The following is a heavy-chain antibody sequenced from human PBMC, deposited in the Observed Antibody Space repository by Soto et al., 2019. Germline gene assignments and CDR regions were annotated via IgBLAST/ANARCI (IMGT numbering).Heavy chain of an antibody. D-gene: IGHD6-13*01. CDR2: INAGNGNT. Sequence: ASVKVSCKASGYTFTSYAMHWVRQAPGQGLEWMGWINAGNGNTKYSQKFQGRVTITRDTSASTAYMELSSLRSEDTAVYYCARDHSSSSWYPNWFDPWGQGTLVTVYS. J-gene: IGHJ5*02. CDR3: ARDHSSSSWYPNWFDP. V-gene: IGHV1-3*01. CDR1: GYTFTSYA.